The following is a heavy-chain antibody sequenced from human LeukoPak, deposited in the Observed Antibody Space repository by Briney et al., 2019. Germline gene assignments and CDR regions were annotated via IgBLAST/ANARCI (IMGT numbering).Heavy chain of an antibody. CDR3: ARFDGYNYM. D-gene: IGHD5-24*01. J-gene: IGHJ4*02. Sequence: WETLSLTCTVSGGSISSSSYYWGWIRQPPGKGLEWIGSIYYSGSTYYNPSLKSRVTISVDTSKNQFSLKLSSVTAADTAVYYCARFDGYNYMWGQGTLVTVSS. V-gene: IGHV4-39*01. CDR1: GGSISSSSYY. CDR2: IYYSGST.